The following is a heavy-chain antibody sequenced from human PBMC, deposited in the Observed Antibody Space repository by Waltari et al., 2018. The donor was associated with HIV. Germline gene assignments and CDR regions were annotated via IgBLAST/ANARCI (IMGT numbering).Heavy chain of an antibody. CDR1: GFTFSNYG. V-gene: IGHV3-30*02. Sequence: QVQLVESGGGVIQPGGSLSLSCTASGFTFSNYGMYWVRQAPGKGLQWVAFIRYDGTNKYYADSVKGRFIISRDNSKNTLSLQMHSLRAEDTAVYYCAKAPHHYDSSGPVYWGQGTLVTVSS. CDR3: AKAPHHYDSSGPVY. J-gene: IGHJ4*02. CDR2: IRYDGTNK. D-gene: IGHD3-22*01.